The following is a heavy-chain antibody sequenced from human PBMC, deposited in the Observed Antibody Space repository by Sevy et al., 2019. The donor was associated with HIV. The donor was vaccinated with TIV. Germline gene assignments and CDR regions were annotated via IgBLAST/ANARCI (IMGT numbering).Heavy chain of an antibody. V-gene: IGHV4-4*07. Sequence: SETLSLTCIVSGGSISSYYWSWIRQPAGKGLEWIGRIYTSGTSNYNPSLKSRVTMSVDTSKNQFSLKLNSVTAADTAIYYCARDSHYSGWPFDYWGQGTLVTVSS. CDR3: ARDSHYSGWPFDY. J-gene: IGHJ4*02. CDR1: GGSISSYY. CDR2: IYTSGTS. D-gene: IGHD6-19*01.